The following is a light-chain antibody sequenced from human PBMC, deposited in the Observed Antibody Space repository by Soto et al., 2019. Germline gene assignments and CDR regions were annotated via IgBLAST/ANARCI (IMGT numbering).Light chain of an antibody. V-gene: IGLV1-51*01. CDR3: GTWENSPGLGV. Sequence: QSVLTQPPSVSAAPGQKVTISCSGSGSNIGNNYVSWYQQVPGTAPKLVIYDNDKRPSGIPDRFSGSKSGTSAILGITGLQTGDEADYYCGTWENSPGLGVFGGGTKLTVL. CDR2: DND. J-gene: IGLJ3*02. CDR1: GSNIGNNY.